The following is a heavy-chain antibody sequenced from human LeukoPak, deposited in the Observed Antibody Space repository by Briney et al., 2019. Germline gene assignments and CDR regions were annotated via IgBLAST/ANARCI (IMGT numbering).Heavy chain of an antibody. CDR2: IKLDGSEK. Sequence: GGSLRLSCVASGFTFGKYWMSWVRQAPGKGLEWVANIKLDGSEKNYVDSVKGRFTISRDNTKNSLYLQMNGLRAEDTAVFYCARDQYDTWSRRGNFDSWGQGTLVIVSS. CDR3: ARDQYDTWSRRGNFDS. CDR1: GFTFGKYW. V-gene: IGHV3-7*03. D-gene: IGHD3-3*01. J-gene: IGHJ4*02.